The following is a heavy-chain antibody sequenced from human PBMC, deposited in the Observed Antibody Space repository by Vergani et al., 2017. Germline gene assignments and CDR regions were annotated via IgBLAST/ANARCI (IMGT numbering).Heavy chain of an antibody. D-gene: IGHD3-3*01. CDR1: GGSISSSSYY. V-gene: IGHV4-39*07. CDR3: ARGRITIFGVPPLAFDY. J-gene: IGHJ4*02. CDR2: IYYSGST. Sequence: QLQLQESGPGLVKPSETLSLTCTVSGGSISSSSYYWGWIRQPPGKGLEWIGYIYYSGSTYYNPSLKSRVTISVDTSKNQFSLKLSSVTAADTAVYYCARGRITIFGVPPLAFDYWGQGTLVTVSS.